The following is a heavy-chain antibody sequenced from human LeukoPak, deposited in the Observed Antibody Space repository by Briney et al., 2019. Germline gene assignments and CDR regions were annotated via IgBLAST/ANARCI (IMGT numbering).Heavy chain of an antibody. J-gene: IGHJ5*02. D-gene: IGHD1-26*01. CDR2: INHRGRA. CDR1: GGSFSAYS. Sequence: PSETLSLTCAVYGGSFSAYSWSWIRQPPGKGLEWIGQINHRGRANYSPSLKSRVTISVDTSKNQFSLEVSSVTAADTAVYYCAGVGATVDLWGQGTLVTVSS. V-gene: IGHV4-34*01. CDR3: AGVGATVDL.